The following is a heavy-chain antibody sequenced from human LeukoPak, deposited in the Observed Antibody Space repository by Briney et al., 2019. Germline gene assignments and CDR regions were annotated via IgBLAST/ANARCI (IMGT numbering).Heavy chain of an antibody. J-gene: IGHJ4*02. CDR3: ARGIEWLRYLEY. CDR2: INPSGGST. Sequence: GASVKVSCKASGYTFTSYYMHWVRQAPGQGLERVGIINPSGGSTSYAQKFQGRVTMTRDTSTNTVYMELSSLRSEDTAVYYCARGIEWLRYLEYWGQGTLVTVSS. V-gene: IGHV1-46*01. D-gene: IGHD5-12*01. CDR1: GYTFTSYY.